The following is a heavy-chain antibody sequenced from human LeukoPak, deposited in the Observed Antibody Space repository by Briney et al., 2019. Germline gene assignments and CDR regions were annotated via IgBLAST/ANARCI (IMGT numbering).Heavy chain of an antibody. Sequence: SETLSLTCTVSGGSISSYYWSWIRQPPGKGLEWIGYIYYSGSTNYNPSLKSQVTISVDTSKNQFSLKLSSVTAADTAVYYCARSDTAMVNLDYWGQGTLVTVSS. D-gene: IGHD5-18*01. J-gene: IGHJ4*02. CDR3: ARSDTAMVNLDY. CDR1: GGSISSYY. CDR2: IYYSGST. V-gene: IGHV4-59*08.